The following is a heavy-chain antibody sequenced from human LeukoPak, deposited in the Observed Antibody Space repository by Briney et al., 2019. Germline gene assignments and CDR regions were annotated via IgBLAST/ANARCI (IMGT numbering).Heavy chain of an antibody. CDR3: ARRHDFWSGYYSYYYMDV. J-gene: IGHJ6*03. CDR2: IYSGGST. D-gene: IGHD3-3*01. Sequence: GGSLRLSCAAPGFTVSSNYMSWVRQAPGKGLEWVSVIYSGGSTYYADSVKGRFTISRDNSKNTLYLQMNSLRAEDTAVYYCARRHDFWSGYYSYYYMDVWGKGTTVTVSS. CDR1: GFTVSSNY. V-gene: IGHV3-53*01.